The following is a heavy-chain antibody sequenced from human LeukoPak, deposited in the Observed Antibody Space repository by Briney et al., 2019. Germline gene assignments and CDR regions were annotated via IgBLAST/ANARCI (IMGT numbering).Heavy chain of an antibody. CDR1: GFIFDDFA. CDR2: ISWNGDYI. V-gene: IGHV3-9*01. CDR3: VGDFDGDFDAFDV. J-gene: IGHJ3*01. Sequence: AGGSLRLSCAVSGFIFDDFAMHWVRQVPGKGLEWVSGISWNGDYIRYADSVKSRFTISRDNAKNSLNLQMTSLRREDTALYFCVGDFDGDFDAFDVWGQGTKVTVSS. D-gene: IGHD4-17*01.